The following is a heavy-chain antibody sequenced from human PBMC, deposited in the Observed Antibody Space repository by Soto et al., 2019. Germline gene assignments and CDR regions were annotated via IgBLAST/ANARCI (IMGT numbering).Heavy chain of an antibody. V-gene: IGHV4-39*01. D-gene: IGHD3-16*01. CDR1: GGSISSSSYY. CDR3: ARLWASWDAFDY. CDR2: IYYSGST. J-gene: IGHJ4*02. Sequence: SETLSLTCTVSGGSISSSSYYWGWIRQPPGKGLEWIGSIYYSGSTYYNPSLKSRVTISVDTSKNQFSLKLSSVTAADTAVYYCARLWASWDAFDYWGQGTLVTVSS.